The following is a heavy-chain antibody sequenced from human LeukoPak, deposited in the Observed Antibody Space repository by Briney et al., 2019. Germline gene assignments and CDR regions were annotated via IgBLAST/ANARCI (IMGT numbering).Heavy chain of an antibody. V-gene: IGHV4-34*01. Sequence: GSLRLSCTASGFAFSSYAMSWIRQPPGKGLEWIGEINHSGSTNYNPSLKSRVTISVDTSKNQFSLKPSSVTAADTAVYYCARGRYYYDSSGYSQLFDYWGQGTLVTVSS. J-gene: IGHJ4*02. D-gene: IGHD3-22*01. CDR1: GFAFSSYA. CDR3: ARGRYYYDSSGYSQLFDY. CDR2: INHSGST.